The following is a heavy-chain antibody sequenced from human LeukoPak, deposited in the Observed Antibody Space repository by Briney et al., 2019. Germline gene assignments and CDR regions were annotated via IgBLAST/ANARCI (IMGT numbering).Heavy chain of an antibody. CDR2: ISSSSSYI. Sequence: GGSLRLSCAASGFTFSSYSMNWVRQAPGKGLEWVSSISSSSSYIYYADSVKGRFTISRDNAKNSLYLQMNSLRAEDTAVYYCARDNQRITIFGATGREASQKRGVPDYWGQGTLVTVSS. D-gene: IGHD3-3*01. CDR3: ARDNQRITIFGATGREASQKRGVPDY. CDR1: GFTFSSYS. V-gene: IGHV3-21*01. J-gene: IGHJ4*02.